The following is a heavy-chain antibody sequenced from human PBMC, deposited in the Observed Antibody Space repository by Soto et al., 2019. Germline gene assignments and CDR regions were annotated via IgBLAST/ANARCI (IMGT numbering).Heavy chain of an antibody. J-gene: IGHJ6*02. CDR3: AKDNFGCGDECYHYYGLNV. V-gene: IGHV3-30*18. CDR1: GFSFSAYD. D-gene: IGHD2-21*01. Sequence: GGSLRLSCAASGFSFSAYDMHSVRQAPGNGLDCVALISYHGSKNSYAEFVKGRFTISRDWSKNTLYLQMNSLRHEDKARYYFAKDNFGCGDECYHYYGLNVWGQGTTVTFSS. CDR2: ISYHGSKN.